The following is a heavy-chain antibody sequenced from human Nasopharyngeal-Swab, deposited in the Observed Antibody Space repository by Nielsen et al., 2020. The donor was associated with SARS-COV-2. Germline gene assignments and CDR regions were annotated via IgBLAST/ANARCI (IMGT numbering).Heavy chain of an antibody. CDR2: ISWNSASI. CDR1: GFTFDDYA. D-gene: IGHD6-13*01. V-gene: IGHV3-9*01. Sequence: SLKISCATSGFTFDDYAMHWVRQAPGKGLEWVSGISWNSASINYADSVKGRFTISRDNAKNSLLLQMNSLRAEDTAFYYCAKDIRASSWSLQFDYWGRGTPVTVSS. J-gene: IGHJ4*02. CDR3: AKDIRASSWSLQFDY.